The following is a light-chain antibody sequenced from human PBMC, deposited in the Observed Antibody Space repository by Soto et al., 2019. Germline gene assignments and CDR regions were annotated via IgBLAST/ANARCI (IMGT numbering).Light chain of an antibody. J-gene: IGKJ1*01. CDR3: QQYNSYGWT. Sequence: DIQMAQSPSTLSASVGDRVTITCRASQSISSWLAWYQQKPGKAPKLLIYDASSLESGVPSRFSGSGSGTEFTLTISSLQSDDFASYYCQQYNSYGWTFGQGTKVDIK. V-gene: IGKV1-5*01. CDR1: QSISSW. CDR2: DAS.